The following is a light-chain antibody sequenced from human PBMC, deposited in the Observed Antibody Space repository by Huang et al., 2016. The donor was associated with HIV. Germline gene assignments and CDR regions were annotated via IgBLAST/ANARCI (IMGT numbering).Light chain of an antibody. CDR3: QQYDNLPYT. CDR2: DAS. Sequence: DIQMTQSPSSLSASVGDRVTITCQASHDISNYLNWYQQKPGRAPKLLIYDASNLETGVQSRFSGSGSATDFTFTISSLQPEDVATYYCQQYDNLPYTFGQGTKLEIK. J-gene: IGKJ2*01. V-gene: IGKV1-33*01. CDR1: HDISNY.